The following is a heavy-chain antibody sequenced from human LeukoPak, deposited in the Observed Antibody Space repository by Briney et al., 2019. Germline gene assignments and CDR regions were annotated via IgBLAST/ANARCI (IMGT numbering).Heavy chain of an antibody. CDR1: RGSPCISSYC. V-gene: IGHV4-39*07. Sequence: ETPSLTRTLSRGSPCISSYCWGWIRHPPGKGLEWIGEIYHSGNTNYNPSLKSRVTISVDKSKTQFSLKVSSVTAADTAVYYCARDPAASPWGQGTLVTVSS. CDR3: ARDPAASP. CDR2: IYHSGNT. J-gene: IGHJ5*02.